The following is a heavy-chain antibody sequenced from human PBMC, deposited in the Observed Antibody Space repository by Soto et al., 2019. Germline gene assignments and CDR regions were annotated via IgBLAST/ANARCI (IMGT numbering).Heavy chain of an antibody. D-gene: IGHD2-15*01. CDR1: GGSISSSSYY. CDR2: IYYSGRT. CDR3: ARHIDCRGGSCYLSYYYGMDV. V-gene: IGHV4-39*01. J-gene: IGHJ6*02. Sequence: QLQLQESGPGLVKPSETLPLTCTVSGGSISSSSYYWGWIRQPPGKGLEWIGSIYYSGRTYYNPSLKSRVTLSVDTSKNQCSLKLSSVTAADTAVYYCARHIDCRGGSCYLSYYYGMDVWGQGTTVTVSS.